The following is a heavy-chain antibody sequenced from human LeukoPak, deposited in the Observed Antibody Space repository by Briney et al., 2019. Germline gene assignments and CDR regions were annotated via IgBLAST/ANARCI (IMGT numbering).Heavy chain of an antibody. CDR2: INPNSGNT. Sequence: ASVKASCKASGYTFTGYYMHWVRQAPRQGLEWMGWINPNSGNTHYAQKFQDRVTMTRDTSISTAYMELNSLRSDDTAVYYCARGAMSGPDAFDIWGQGTMVTVSS. CDR1: GYTFTGYY. CDR3: ARGAMSGPDAFDI. V-gene: IGHV1-2*02. D-gene: IGHD3-3*01. J-gene: IGHJ3*02.